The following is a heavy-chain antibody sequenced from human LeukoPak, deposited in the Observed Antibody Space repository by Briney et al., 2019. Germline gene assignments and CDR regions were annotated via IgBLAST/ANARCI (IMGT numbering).Heavy chain of an antibody. V-gene: IGHV3-48*01. CDR2: INGGSGTL. CDR1: GFTFNTYS. J-gene: IGHJ4*02. CDR3: ANQPCSGGSCYYY. Sequence: GSLRLSCAASGFTFNTYSMNWVRQAPGKGLEWVSYINGGSGTLYYADSVQGRFTISRDNSKNTLYLQMNSLRAEDTAVYYCANQPCSGGSCYYYWGQGTLVTVSS. D-gene: IGHD2-15*01.